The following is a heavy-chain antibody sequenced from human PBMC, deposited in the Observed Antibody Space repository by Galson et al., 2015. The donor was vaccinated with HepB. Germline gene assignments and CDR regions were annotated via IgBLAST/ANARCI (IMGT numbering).Heavy chain of an antibody. Sequence: SLRLSCAASGFTFDDYAMHWVRQAPGKGLEWVSGISWNSGSIGYADSVKGRFTISRDNAKNSLYLQMNSLRAEDTALYYCAKGYVVGDCPPTGFTYFDYWGQGTLVTVSS. J-gene: IGHJ4*02. D-gene: IGHD2-21*02. CDR2: ISWNSGSI. CDR3: AKGYVVGDCPPTGFTYFDY. V-gene: IGHV3-9*01. CDR1: GFTFDDYA.